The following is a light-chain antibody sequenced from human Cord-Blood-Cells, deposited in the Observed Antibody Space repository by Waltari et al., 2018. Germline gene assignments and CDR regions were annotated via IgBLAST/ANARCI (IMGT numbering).Light chain of an antibody. CDR1: QSISSY. CDR3: QQSYSTPLT. CDR2: AAS. J-gene: IGKJ4*01. V-gene: IGKV1-39*01. Sequence: DIQMTQSPSSLSASVGDRVTITCRASQSISSYLNWYQQKPGKAPKLLIYAASSLQSGVPSRFSCSGSGTDFTLTISSLQPEDCATYYCQQSYSTPLTFGGGTKVEIK.